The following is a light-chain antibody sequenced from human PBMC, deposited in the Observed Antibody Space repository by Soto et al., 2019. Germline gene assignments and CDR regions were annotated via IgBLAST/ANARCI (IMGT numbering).Light chain of an antibody. CDR3: QQYSVYWT. V-gene: IGKV3-15*01. Sequence: IVMAQSPATPSVSPGERVGLSCRASQSLGTSLAWYHHKPGQAPRLLLYEASIRATGIPARFSGDGSGTEFTLTINSLQPDDFATYYCQQYSVYWTFGQGTKVDIK. CDR2: EAS. CDR1: QSLGTS. J-gene: IGKJ1*01.